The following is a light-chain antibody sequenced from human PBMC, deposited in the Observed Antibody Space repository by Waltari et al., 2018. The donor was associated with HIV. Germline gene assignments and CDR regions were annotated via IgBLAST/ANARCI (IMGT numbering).Light chain of an antibody. J-gene: IGLJ2*01. CDR3: SSYTRRGTVV. Sequence: QSALTQPASVSGSPGQSIVLPCTGSSSDIGYSDYVPWYQQYPGQAAEAFIYEVTGRPSETASRFACSKSATASFLAIARLQTGDEADYFCSSYTRRGTVVFGGGTRLTVL. CDR1: SSDIGYSDY. CDR2: EVT. V-gene: IGLV2-14*01.